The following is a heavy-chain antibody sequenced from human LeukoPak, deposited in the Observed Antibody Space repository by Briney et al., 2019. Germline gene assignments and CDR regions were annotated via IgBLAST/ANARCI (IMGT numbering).Heavy chain of an antibody. J-gene: IGHJ5*02. V-gene: IGHV3-21*01. Sequence: GGSLRLSCAASGFTFSSCSMNWVRQAPGKGLEWVSSISSSSSYIYYADSVKGRFTISRDNAKNSLYLQMNSLRAEDTAAYYCARGGYCSSTSCYPNWFDPWGQGTLVTVSS. CDR3: ARGGYCSSTSCYPNWFDP. CDR1: GFTFSSCS. D-gene: IGHD2-2*01. CDR2: ISSSSSYI.